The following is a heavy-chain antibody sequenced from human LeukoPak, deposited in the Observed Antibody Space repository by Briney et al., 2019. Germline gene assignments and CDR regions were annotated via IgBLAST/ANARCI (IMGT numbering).Heavy chain of an antibody. Sequence: GASVKVSCKASGYRFNTYAISWVRQAPGQGLEWVGWISGYTGHTENAQKFQGRVTMTTGTSTSTAYMELRSLRSDDTAVYYCARDEEWVGATRQFDYWGQGTLVTVSS. V-gene: IGHV1-18*01. J-gene: IGHJ4*02. D-gene: IGHD1-26*01. CDR1: GYRFNTYA. CDR2: ISGYTGHT. CDR3: ARDEEWVGATRQFDY.